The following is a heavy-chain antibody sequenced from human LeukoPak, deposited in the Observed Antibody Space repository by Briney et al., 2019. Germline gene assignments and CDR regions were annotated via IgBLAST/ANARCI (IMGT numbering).Heavy chain of an antibody. D-gene: IGHD6-19*01. V-gene: IGHV4-34*01. CDR1: GGSFSGYY. J-gene: IGHJ6*03. CDR2: INHSGST. Sequence: SETLSLTCAVYGGSFSGYYWSWIRQPPGKGLEWIGEINHSGSTNYNPSLKSRVTISVDTSKNQFSLKLSSVSAADTAVYYCARKVSSGWFEYYYYYMDVWGKGTTVTVSS. CDR3: ARKVSSGWFEYYYYYMDV.